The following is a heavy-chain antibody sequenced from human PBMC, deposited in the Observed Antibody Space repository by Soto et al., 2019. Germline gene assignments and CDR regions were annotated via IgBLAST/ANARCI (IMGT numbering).Heavy chain of an antibody. V-gene: IGHV3-7*04. J-gene: IGHJ3*02. CDR3: ARGDYYDSSGPFSDAFDI. CDR1: GFTFSTYW. CDR2: IKPDGSEK. D-gene: IGHD3-22*01. Sequence: GSLRLSCAASGFTFSTYWMSWVRQAPGKGLEWVANIKPDGSEKWYVDSVKGRSTISRDNAKNSLYLQMNSLRAEDTAMYYWARGDYYDSSGPFSDAFDIWGQGTMVTVSS.